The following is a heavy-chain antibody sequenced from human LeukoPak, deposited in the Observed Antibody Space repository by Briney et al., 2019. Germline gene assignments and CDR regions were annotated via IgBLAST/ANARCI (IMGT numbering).Heavy chain of an antibody. J-gene: IGHJ4*02. CDR3: ARDSSADSSGYYY. D-gene: IGHD3-22*01. Sequence: GGSLRLSCAASGFTFSSYWMSWVRQAPGKGPEWVANIKEDGSEKHYVDSVKGRFTISRDNAKNSLYLQMSSLRAEDTAVYYCARDSSADSSGYYYWGQGTLVTVSS. V-gene: IGHV3-7*01. CDR1: GFTFSSYW. CDR2: IKEDGSEK.